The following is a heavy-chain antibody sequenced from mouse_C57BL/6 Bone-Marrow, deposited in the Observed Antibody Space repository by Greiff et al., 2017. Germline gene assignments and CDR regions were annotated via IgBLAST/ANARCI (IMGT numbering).Heavy chain of an antibody. CDR1: GFTFSDYY. J-gene: IGHJ1*03. V-gene: IGHV5-16*01. D-gene: IGHD2-3*01. CDR2: INYDGSST. CDR3: ARDRYDYWYFDV. Sequence: EVKLMESEGGLVQPGSSMKLSCTASGFTFSDYYMAWVRQVPEKGLEWVANINYDGSSTYYLDSLKSRFIISRDNAKNILYLQMSSLKSEDTATYYCARDRYDYWYFDVWGTGTTVTVSS.